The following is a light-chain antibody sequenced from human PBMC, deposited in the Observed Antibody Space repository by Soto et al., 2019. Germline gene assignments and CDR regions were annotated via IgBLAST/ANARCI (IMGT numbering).Light chain of an antibody. Sequence: QSALTQPPSASGSPGQSVTISCTGTSSDVGGYNYVSWYQQYPGKAPKLMIYEVSKRPSGVPDRFSGSKSGNTASLTVSGLQAEDEADYYCQAWDKTVVFGGGTKLTVL. V-gene: IGLV2-8*01. CDR3: QAWDKTVV. J-gene: IGLJ2*01. CDR1: SSDVGGYNY. CDR2: EVS.